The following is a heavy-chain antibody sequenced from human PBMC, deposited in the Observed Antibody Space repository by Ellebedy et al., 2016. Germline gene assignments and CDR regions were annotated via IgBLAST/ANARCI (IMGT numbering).Heavy chain of an antibody. CDR1: GGSLGDYH. CDR2: IDPSGIT. CDR3: ARAGGFSDFVVVDVVPRWFEP. V-gene: IGHV4-34*01. J-gene: IGHJ5*02. Sequence: GSLRLSCTVSGGSLGDYHWTWIRQSPGTGLEWIGDIDPSGITTYTPSLKSRLTMSVDTSNNLFSLRLRSVTAADTGVYYCARAGGFSDFVVVDVVPRWFEPWGQGILVTVSS. D-gene: IGHD2-15*01.